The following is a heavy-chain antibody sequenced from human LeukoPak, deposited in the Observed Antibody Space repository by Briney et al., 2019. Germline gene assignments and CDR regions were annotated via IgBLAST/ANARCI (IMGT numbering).Heavy chain of an antibody. Sequence: ASVKVSCKASGYTFTSYYMHWVRQAPGQGLEWMGIINPSGGSTSYAQKFQGRVTMTRDMSTSTVYMELSSLRSEDTAVYYCARGFPSSIAARRNFDYWGQGTLVTVSS. V-gene: IGHV1-46*01. CDR2: INPSGGST. D-gene: IGHD6-6*01. CDR1: GYTFTSYY. CDR3: ARGFPSSIAARRNFDY. J-gene: IGHJ4*02.